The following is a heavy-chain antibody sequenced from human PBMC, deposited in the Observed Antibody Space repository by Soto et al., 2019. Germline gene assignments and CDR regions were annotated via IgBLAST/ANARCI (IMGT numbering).Heavy chain of an antibody. D-gene: IGHD3-10*01. Sequence: SETLSLTCSVSGGSISSFTYYWGWIRQPPGKGLEWIGTVYYNENTYYNPSLKSRVTITVDAAKTQFSLNLRSVTAADTAMYFCARRERYYGSLGWFDPWGPGTLVTVSS. CDR2: VYYNENT. CDR1: GGSISSFTYY. V-gene: IGHV4-39*01. CDR3: ARRERYYGSLGWFDP. J-gene: IGHJ5*02.